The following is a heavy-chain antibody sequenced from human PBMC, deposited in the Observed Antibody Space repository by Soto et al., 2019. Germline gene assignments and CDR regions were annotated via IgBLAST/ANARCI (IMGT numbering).Heavy chain of an antibody. J-gene: IGHJ5*02. CDR2: ISAYNGNT. CDR3: ARELAARTGHWFDP. V-gene: IGHV1-18*01. CDR1: GYTFTSYG. D-gene: IGHD6-6*01. Sequence: ASLKVSCKASGYTFTSYGISWVRQAPGQGLEWMGWISAYNGNTNYAQKLQGRVTMTTDTSTSTAYMELRSLRSDDTAVYYCARELAARTGHWFDPWGQGTLVTVSS.